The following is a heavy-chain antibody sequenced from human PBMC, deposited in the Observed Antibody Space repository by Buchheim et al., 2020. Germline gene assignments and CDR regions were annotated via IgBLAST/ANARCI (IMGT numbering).Heavy chain of an antibody. CDR1: GFTFSSYG. D-gene: IGHD4-23*01. CDR3: AREDYGGNYHWFDP. V-gene: IGHV3-33*01. CDR2: IWYDGSNK. Sequence: QVQLVESGGGVVQPGRSLRLSCAASGFTFSSYGMHWVRQAPGKGLEWVAVIWYDGSNKYYADSVKGRFTISRDNSKNKLYLQMNSLRAEDTAVYYCAREDYGGNYHWFDPWGQGTL. J-gene: IGHJ5*02.